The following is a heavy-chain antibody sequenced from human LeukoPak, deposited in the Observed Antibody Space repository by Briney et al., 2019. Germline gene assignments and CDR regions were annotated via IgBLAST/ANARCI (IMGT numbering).Heavy chain of an antibody. CDR2: ISYDGSNK. Sequence: GRSLRLSCAASGFTFSSYAMHWVRQAPGKGLEWVAVISYDGSNKYYADSVKGRFTISRDNSKNTLYLQMNSLRAEDTAVYYCARGGEITIVGVVIIESPPNYWGQGTLVTVSS. D-gene: IGHD3-3*01. J-gene: IGHJ4*02. V-gene: IGHV3-30*11. CDR1: GFTFSSYA. CDR3: ARGGEITIVGVVIIESPPNY.